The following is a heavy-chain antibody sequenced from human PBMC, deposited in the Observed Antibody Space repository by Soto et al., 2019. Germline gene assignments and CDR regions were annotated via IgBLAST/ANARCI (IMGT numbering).Heavy chain of an antibody. CDR2: IIPIFGTA. CDR3: ARDWVITFGGVIVIPAPADYGMDV. CDR1: GGTFSSYA. Sequence: QVQLVQSGAEVKKPGSSVKVSCKASGGTFSSYAISWVRQAPGQGLEWMGGIIPIFGTANYAQKFQGRVTITADESTSTAYMELSSLRSEDTAVYYCARDWVITFGGVIVIPAPADYGMDVWGQGTTVTVSS. V-gene: IGHV1-69*01. D-gene: IGHD3-16*02. J-gene: IGHJ6*02.